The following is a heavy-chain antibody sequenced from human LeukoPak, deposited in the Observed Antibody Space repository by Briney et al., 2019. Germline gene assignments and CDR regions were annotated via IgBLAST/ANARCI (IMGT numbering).Heavy chain of an antibody. Sequence: ASVKVSCKASGYTFTDYFMNWMRQAPGQRLEWMGWINAGNGNTKYSQKLQGRVTITRDTSASTAYMQLSSLRSEDTAMYYCARGLIRGFGGYDWEYFDYWGQGTLVTVSS. D-gene: IGHD5-12*01. V-gene: IGHV1/OR15-3*02. J-gene: IGHJ4*02. CDR3: ARGLIRGFGGYDWEYFDY. CDR1: GYTFTDYF. CDR2: INAGNGNT.